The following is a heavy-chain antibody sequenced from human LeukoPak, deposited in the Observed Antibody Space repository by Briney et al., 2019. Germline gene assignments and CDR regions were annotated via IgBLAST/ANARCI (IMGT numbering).Heavy chain of an antibody. V-gene: IGHV4-34*01. D-gene: IGHD1-14*01. Sequence: SETLSLTCAVYGGSFSGYYWSWIRQPPGKGLEWIGEINHSGSTNYNPSLKSRVTISVDTSKNQFSLKLSSVTAADTAVYYCASRSEPDYWGQGTLVTVSS. J-gene: IGHJ4*02. CDR1: GGSFSGYY. CDR2: INHSGST. CDR3: ASRSEPDY.